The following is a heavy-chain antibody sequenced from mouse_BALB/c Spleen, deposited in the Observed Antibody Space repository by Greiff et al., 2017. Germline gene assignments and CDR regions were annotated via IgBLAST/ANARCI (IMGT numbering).Heavy chain of an antibody. Sequence: EVQLQQSGAELVKPGASVKLSCTASGFNIKDTYMHWVKQRPEQGLEWIGRIDPANGNTKYDPKFQGKATITADTSSNTAYLQLSSLTSEDTAVYYCARGATVVEYHFDYWGQGTTLTVSS. CDR2: IDPANGNT. V-gene: IGHV14-3*02. D-gene: IGHD1-1*01. CDR3: ARGATVVEYHFDY. J-gene: IGHJ2*01. CDR1: GFNIKDTY.